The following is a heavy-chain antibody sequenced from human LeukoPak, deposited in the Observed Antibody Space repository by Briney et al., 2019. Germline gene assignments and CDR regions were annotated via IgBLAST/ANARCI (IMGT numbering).Heavy chain of an antibody. V-gene: IGHV3-30*18. CDR1: GFTFSSYG. CDR2: ISYDGSNK. D-gene: IGHD4-17*01. Sequence: PGGSLRLSCAASGFTFSSYGMHWVRQAPGKGLEWVAVISYDGSNKYYADSVKGRFTISRDNSKNTLYLQMNSLRAEDTAVYYCAKEGHGTPPLGYGDYFGVYYFDYWGQGTLVTVSS. J-gene: IGHJ4*02. CDR3: AKEGHGTPPLGYGDYFGVYYFDY.